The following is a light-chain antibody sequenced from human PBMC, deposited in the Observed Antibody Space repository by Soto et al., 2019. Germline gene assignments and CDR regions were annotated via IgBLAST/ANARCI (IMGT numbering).Light chain of an antibody. V-gene: IGKV3-15*01. CDR2: GVS. CDR3: TKYNNCPQT. J-gene: IGKJ2*01. CDR1: QSVSSK. Sequence: IGMTQSPATLSVSPGERATLSCRASQSVSSKLAWFQQKPGQAPSLLIYGVSTRAPGVPVRFSGSGSGTDLTITINSLQSEDFEVYYCTKYNNCPQTFRQGTQLDIK.